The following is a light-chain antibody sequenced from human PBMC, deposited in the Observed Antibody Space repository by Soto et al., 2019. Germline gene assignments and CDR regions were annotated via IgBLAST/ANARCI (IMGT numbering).Light chain of an antibody. CDR2: GAY. CDR3: QQYNNWPTWT. CDR1: QSVSSN. V-gene: IGKV3-15*01. J-gene: IGKJ1*01. Sequence: EIVMTQSPATLSVSPGERATLSCRASQSVSSNLAWYQQKPGQAPRLLSYGAYTRATGIPARFSGSGSGTACTLTISSLQSEDFAVYDCQQYNNWPTWTFGKGTKVEIK.